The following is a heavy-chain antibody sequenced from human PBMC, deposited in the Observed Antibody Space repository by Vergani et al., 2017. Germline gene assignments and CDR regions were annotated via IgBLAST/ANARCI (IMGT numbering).Heavy chain of an antibody. V-gene: IGHV3-53*01. CDR1: GFTVSSNY. J-gene: IGHJ6*02. CDR3: ARDYYGSGSYFYYYYGMDV. D-gene: IGHD3-10*01. CDR2: IYSGGST. Sequence: EVQLVESGGGLIQPGGSLRLSCAASGFTVSSNYMSWVRQAPGQGLEWLSGIYSGGSTYYADSVKGRFTISRDNSKNTLYLQMNSLRAEDTAVYYCARDYYGSGSYFYYYYGMDVWGQGTTVTVSS.